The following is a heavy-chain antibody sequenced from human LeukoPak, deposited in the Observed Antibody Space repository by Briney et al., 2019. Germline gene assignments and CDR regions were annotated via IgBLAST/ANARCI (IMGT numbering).Heavy chain of an antibody. Sequence: GGSLRLSCAASGFTFSASWMSWVRQAPGKGLEWVANIKTDGTDKNYVDSVKGRFTISRDNARNFLYLQMDSLRAEDTAVYYCGRFGGLFDCVGQGTLDTVSS. CDR1: GFTFSASW. V-gene: IGHV3-7*01. CDR3: GRFGGLFDC. CDR2: IKTDGTDK. J-gene: IGHJ4*02. D-gene: IGHD3-16*01.